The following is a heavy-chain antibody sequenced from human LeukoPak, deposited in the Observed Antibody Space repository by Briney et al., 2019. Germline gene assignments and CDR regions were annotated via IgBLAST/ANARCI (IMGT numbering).Heavy chain of an antibody. D-gene: IGHD2-2*01. Sequence: SETLSLTCGFSGGSFSDYHWTWIRQPPGKGLEWVGEINHSGNTNYNPSLKSRVTISVDTSKNQFSLSLSSVTAADAAVYYCARTILVVPTSYFYFYHMDVWGKGTTVTVSS. J-gene: IGHJ6*03. CDR1: GGSFSDYH. CDR3: ARTILVVPTSYFYFYHMDV. CDR2: INHSGNT. V-gene: IGHV4-34*01.